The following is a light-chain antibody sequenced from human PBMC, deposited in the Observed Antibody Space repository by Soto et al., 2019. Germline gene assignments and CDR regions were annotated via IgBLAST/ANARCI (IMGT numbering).Light chain of an antibody. CDR3: QQSYSTPRT. V-gene: IGKV1-39*01. CDR1: QSISNY. CDR2: AAS. Sequence: DIQMTQSPSSLSASVGDRVTITCRASQSISNYFNWYQQKPGKAPKLLIYAASSLQSGVPSRFSGSGSGTDFTLTISSLQPEDFATYSCQQSYSTPRTFGQGTKVEIK. J-gene: IGKJ1*01.